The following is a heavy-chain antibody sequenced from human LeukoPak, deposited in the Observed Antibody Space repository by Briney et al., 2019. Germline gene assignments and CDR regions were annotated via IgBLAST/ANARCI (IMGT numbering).Heavy chain of an antibody. J-gene: IGHJ6*02. D-gene: IGHD6-13*01. Sequence: SETLSLTCTVSGGSISSYYWSWIRQPAGKGLEWIGRIYTSGSTNYNPSLKSRVTMSVDTSKNQFSLKLSSVTAADTAVYYCARDVKAAAGPTRAYYYYYYGMDVWGQGTTVTVPS. CDR1: GGSISSYY. V-gene: IGHV4-4*07. CDR2: IYTSGST. CDR3: ARDVKAAAGPTRAYYYYYYGMDV.